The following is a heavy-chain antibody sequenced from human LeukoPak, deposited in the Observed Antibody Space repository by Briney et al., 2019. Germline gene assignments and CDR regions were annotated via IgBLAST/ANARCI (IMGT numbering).Heavy chain of an antibody. Sequence: GESLKISCKGSGYSFTSYXXXXXXXXXXXXXXXMGIIYPGDSDTRYSXSFQXXVTIXXXKSISTAYLQWSSLKASDTAMYYCARGTTPEGAFDIWGQGTMVTVSS. D-gene: IGHD1-7*01. CDR2: IYPGDSDT. V-gene: IGHV5-51*01. J-gene: IGHJ3*02. CDR3: ARGTTPEGAFDI. CDR1: GYSFTSYX.